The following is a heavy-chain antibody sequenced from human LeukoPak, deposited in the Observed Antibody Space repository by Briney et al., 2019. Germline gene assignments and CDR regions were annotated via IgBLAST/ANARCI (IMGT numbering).Heavy chain of an antibody. Sequence: PSETLSLTCAVYGGSFSGYYWSWIRQPPGKGLEWIGEINHSGSTNYNPSLKSRVTISVDTSKNQFSLKLSSVTAADTAVYYCARVSTKGSGSYRYYYGMDVWGQGTTVTVSS. CDR1: GGSFSGYY. CDR3: ARVSTKGSGSYRYYYGMDV. V-gene: IGHV4-34*01. CDR2: INHSGST. J-gene: IGHJ6*02. D-gene: IGHD3-10*01.